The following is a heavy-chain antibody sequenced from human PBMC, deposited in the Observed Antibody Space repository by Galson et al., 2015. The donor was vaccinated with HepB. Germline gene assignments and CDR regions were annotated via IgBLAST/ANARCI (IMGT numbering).Heavy chain of an antibody. J-gene: IGHJ4*02. Sequence: SLRLSCAASGFTFSSYAMSWVRQAPGKGLEWVSAISGSGGSTYYADSVKGRFTISRDNSKNTLYLQMNSLRAEDTAVYYCAKVGGGLDYDILTGTPYWGQGTLVTVSS. D-gene: IGHD3-9*01. CDR3: AKVGGGLDYDILTGTPY. CDR2: ISGSGGST. CDR1: GFTFSSYA. V-gene: IGHV3-23*01.